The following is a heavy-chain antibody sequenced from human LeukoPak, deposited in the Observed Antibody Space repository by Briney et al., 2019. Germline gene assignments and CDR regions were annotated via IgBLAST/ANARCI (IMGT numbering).Heavy chain of an antibody. CDR2: IYYSGST. J-gene: IGHJ6*03. D-gene: IGHD3-10*01. CDR1: GGSISSYY. Sequence: SETLSLTCTVSGGSISSYYWSWIRQPPGKGLEWIGYIYYSGSTNYNPSLKSRVTISVDTSKNQFSLKLSSVTAADTAVYYCARHVGPAWFGDYGNYYMDVWGKGTTVTISS. CDR3: ARHVGPAWFGDYGNYYMDV. V-gene: IGHV4-59*08.